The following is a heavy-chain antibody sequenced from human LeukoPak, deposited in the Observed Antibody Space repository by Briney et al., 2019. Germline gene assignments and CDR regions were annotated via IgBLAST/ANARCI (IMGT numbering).Heavy chain of an antibody. CDR2: IYYSGST. CDR1: GGSISSYY. D-gene: IGHD3-22*01. V-gene: IGHV4-59*01. CDR3: ASRAHVVITGAFDI. J-gene: IGHJ3*02. Sequence: SETLSLTCTVSGGSISSYYWSWIRQPPGKGLEWIGYIYYSGSTNYNPSLKSRVTISVDTSKNQFSLKLSSVTAADTAVYYCASRAHVVITGAFDIWGQGTMVTVSS.